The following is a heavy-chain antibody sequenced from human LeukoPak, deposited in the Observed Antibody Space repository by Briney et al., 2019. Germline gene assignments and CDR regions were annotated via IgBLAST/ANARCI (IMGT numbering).Heavy chain of an antibody. CDR1: GFTFGDCA. Sequence: GRSLRLSCTASGFTFGDCAMSWVRQAPGKGLERVGFIRSKAYGGTTEYAASVKGRFTISRDDSKSIAYLQMNSLKTEDTAVYYCTRDTGDGFDYWGQGTLVTVSS. CDR3: TRDTGDGFDY. J-gene: IGHJ4*02. V-gene: IGHV3-49*04. D-gene: IGHD7-27*01. CDR2: IRSKAYGGTT.